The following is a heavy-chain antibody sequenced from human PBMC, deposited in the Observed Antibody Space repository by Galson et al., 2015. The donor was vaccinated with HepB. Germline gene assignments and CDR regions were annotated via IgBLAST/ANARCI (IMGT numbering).Heavy chain of an antibody. V-gene: IGHV4-59*01. Sequence: ETLSLTCTVSGGSISSYYWSWIRQPPGKGLEWIGYIYYSGSTNYNPSLESRVTISVDTSKNQFSLKLSSVTAADTAVYYCARAYDILGWVYYFDYWGQGTLVTVSS. CDR3: ARAYDILGWVYYFDY. D-gene: IGHD3-9*01. CDR1: GGSISSYY. CDR2: IYYSGST. J-gene: IGHJ4*02.